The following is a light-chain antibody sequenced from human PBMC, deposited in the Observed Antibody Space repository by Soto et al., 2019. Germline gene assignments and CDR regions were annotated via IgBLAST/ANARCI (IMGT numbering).Light chain of an antibody. Sequence: EIVLTQSPATLSLSPGERATLSCRASQSVSSYLAWSQQKPGQAPRLLIYDASNRATGVPARFSGSGSGTDFTLTISSLEPEDFAVYYCHQRGNSPFTFGPVTQVYVQ. J-gene: IGKJ3*01. CDR1: QSVSSY. V-gene: IGKV3-11*01. CDR3: HQRGNSPFT. CDR2: DAS.